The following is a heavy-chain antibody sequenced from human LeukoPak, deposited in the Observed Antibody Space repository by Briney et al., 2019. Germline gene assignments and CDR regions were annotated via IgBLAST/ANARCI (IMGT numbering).Heavy chain of an antibody. Sequence: ASVKVSCKASGYTFTSYGISWVRQAPGQGLEWMGWISAYNGNTNYAQKLQGRVTMTTDTSTSTAYMELSRLRSDDTAVYYCARAEYDILTGYYFDYWGQGTLVTVSS. J-gene: IGHJ4*02. CDR3: ARAEYDILTGYYFDY. CDR1: GYTFTSYG. D-gene: IGHD3-9*01. CDR2: ISAYNGNT. V-gene: IGHV1-18*01.